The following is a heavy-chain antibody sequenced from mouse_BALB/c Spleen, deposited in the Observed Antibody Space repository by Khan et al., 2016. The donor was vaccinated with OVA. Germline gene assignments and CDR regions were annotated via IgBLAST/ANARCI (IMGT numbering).Heavy chain of an antibody. CDR2: INPSSAYT. V-gene: IGHV1-4*01. D-gene: IGHD2-10*01. CDR3: ARGRSYYCNYGEGMAY. Sequence: QVQLQQSGAELARPGASVKMSCKASGYTFTTYTMHWIKQRPGQGLEWIGYINPSSAYTNYNQKFRDKATLTADKSSSTAYMQLSSLTSEDSAVYYCARGRSYYCNYGEGMAYWGQGTSVTVSS. J-gene: IGHJ4*01. CDR1: GYTFTTYT.